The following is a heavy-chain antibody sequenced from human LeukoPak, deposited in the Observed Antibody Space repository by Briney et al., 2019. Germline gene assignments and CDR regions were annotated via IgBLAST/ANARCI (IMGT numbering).Heavy chain of an antibody. V-gene: IGHV1-69*13. CDR1: GGSFSSYA. CDR3: GGGWDYDSGGRPTAYVY. CDR2: IIPIFGTA. Sequence: GASVKVSCKASGGSFSSYAISWVRQAPGQGLEWMGGIIPIFGTANYAHKSQGRVTIIAEESTSTAYMEMSSLRSEETAVYYCGGGWDYDSGGRPTAYVYWGQGTLVTVSS. D-gene: IGHD3-22*01. J-gene: IGHJ4*02.